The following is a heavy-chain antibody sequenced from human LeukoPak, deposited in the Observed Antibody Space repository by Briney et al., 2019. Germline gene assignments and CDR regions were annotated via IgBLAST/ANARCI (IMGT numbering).Heavy chain of an antibody. D-gene: IGHD6-19*01. Sequence: SETLSLTCTVSGGSLNSSSYYWGWIRQPPGKGLEWIGSIYYSGRTYYNPSLKSRVTIFVDTSKNQFSLKLNSVTAADTALYYCASAGYASGSYYFDDWGQGTLVTVSS. CDR2: IYYSGRT. V-gene: IGHV4-39*01. CDR1: GGSLNSSSYY. J-gene: IGHJ4*02. CDR3: ASAGYASGSYYFDD.